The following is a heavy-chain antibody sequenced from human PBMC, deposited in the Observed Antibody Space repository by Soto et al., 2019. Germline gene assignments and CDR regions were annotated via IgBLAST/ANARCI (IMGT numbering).Heavy chain of an antibody. CDR1: GGSISSSGYY. J-gene: IGHJ6*02. CDR2: IYYSGST. V-gene: IGHV4-31*03. CDR3: AIEGSGYDSRFGGYYYYGMDV. D-gene: IGHD5-12*01. Sequence: QVQLQESGPGLLKPSQTLSLTCSVSGGSISSSGYYWRRIRQHPGKGLEWIGYIYYSGSTYYNPSLKSRVTISVDTSKNQFSLKLSSVTAADTAVYYCAIEGSGYDSRFGGYYYYGMDVWGQGTTVTVSS.